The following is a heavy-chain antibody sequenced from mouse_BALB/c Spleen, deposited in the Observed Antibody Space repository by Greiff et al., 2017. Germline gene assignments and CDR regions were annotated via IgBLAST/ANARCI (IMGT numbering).Heavy chain of an antibody. V-gene: IGHV5-17*02. Sequence: EVMLVESGGGLVQPGGSRKLSCAASGFTFSSFGMHWVRQAPEKGLEWVAYISSGSSTIYYADTVKGRFTISRDNPKNTLFLQMTSLRSEDTAMYYCARGGLPLAMDDWGQGTSVTVSS. CDR2: ISSGSSTI. J-gene: IGHJ4*01. CDR3: ARGGLPLAMDD. D-gene: IGHD2-2*01. CDR1: GFTFSSFG.